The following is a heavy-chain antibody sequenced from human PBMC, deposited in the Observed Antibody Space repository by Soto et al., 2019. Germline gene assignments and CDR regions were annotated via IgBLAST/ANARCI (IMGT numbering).Heavy chain of an antibody. V-gene: IGHV4-31*03. Sequence: QVQLQESGPGLVKPSQTLSLTCTVSGGSISSGGYYWSWIRQHPGKGLEWIGYIYYSGSTYYNPSLESRVTISVDTSKNQFSLKLSSVTAADTAVYYCARARGGYYDSSGGRTEYFQHWGQGTLVTVSS. CDR2: IYYSGST. CDR3: ARARGGYYDSSGGRTEYFQH. D-gene: IGHD3-22*01. CDR1: GGSISSGGYY. J-gene: IGHJ1*01.